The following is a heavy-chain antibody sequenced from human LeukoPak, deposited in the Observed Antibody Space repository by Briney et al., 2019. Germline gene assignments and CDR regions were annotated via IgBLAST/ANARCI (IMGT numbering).Heavy chain of an antibody. CDR2: IKSKTDGGTT. Sequence: GGPLRLSCAASGFTFSNAWMSWVRQAPGKGLEWVGRIKSKTDGGTTDYAAPVKGRFTISRDDSKNTLYLQMNSLKTEDTAVYYCTTDAYYDFWSGYYNADYWGQGTLVTVSS. D-gene: IGHD3-3*01. CDR3: TTDAYYDFWSGYYNADY. CDR1: GFTFSNAW. V-gene: IGHV3-15*01. J-gene: IGHJ4*02.